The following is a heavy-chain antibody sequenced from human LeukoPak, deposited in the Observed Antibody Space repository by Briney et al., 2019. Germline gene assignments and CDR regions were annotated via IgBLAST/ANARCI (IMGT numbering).Heavy chain of an antibody. CDR1: GGSISSYY. CDR2: IYYSGST. V-gene: IGHV4-59*01. Sequence: SETLSLTCTVSGGSISSYYWSWIRQPPGKGLEWIGYIYYSGSTNYNPSLKSRVTISVDTSKNQFSLKLSSVTAADTAVYYCASRGFGESLFDYWGQGTLATVSS. J-gene: IGHJ4*02. D-gene: IGHD3-10*01. CDR3: ASRGFGESLFDY.